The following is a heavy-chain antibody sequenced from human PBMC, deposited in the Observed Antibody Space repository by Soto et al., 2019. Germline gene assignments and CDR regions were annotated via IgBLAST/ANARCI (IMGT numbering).Heavy chain of an antibody. Sequence: EVQLLESGGGLVQPWGSLRLSCVASGFTFSNYAMSWVRQAPGKGLEWVASITGSDVTTYYADSVKGRITISRDNSRNPLHLEMNSLRAADTAVYYCEKATLNGERGYCTSTLCAAEYVQVWGQGAVVAVSS. D-gene: IGHD2-2*01. J-gene: IGHJ1*01. V-gene: IGHV3-23*01. CDR1: GFTFSNYA. CDR2: ITGSDVTT. CDR3: EKATLNGERGYCTSTLCAAEYVQV.